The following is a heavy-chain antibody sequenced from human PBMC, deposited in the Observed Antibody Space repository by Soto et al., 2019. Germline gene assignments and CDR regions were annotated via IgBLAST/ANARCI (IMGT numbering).Heavy chain of an antibody. D-gene: IGHD3-22*01. CDR3: ARDLGYSSGYYYEGNNWFDP. CDR2: IWYDGSNK. Sequence: GGSLRLSCAASGFTFSSYGMHWARQAPGKGLEWVAVIWYDGSNKYYADSVKGRFTISRDNSKNTLYLQMNSLRAEDTAVYYCARDLGYSSGYYYEGNNWFDPWGQGTLVTVSS. V-gene: IGHV3-33*01. J-gene: IGHJ5*02. CDR1: GFTFSSYG.